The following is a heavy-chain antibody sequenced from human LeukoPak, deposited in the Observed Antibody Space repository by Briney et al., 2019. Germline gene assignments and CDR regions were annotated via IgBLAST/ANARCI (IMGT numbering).Heavy chain of an antibody. V-gene: IGHV3-30*02. Sequence: GGSLRLSCAASGFTFSSYGMHWVRQAPGKGLEWVAFIRYDGSEKHYADSVKGRFTISRDNSENTLFLQMNSLRACDTAVYYCAKNREPSGDYAGAFDFWGQGTLVTVSS. CDR3: AKNREPSGDYAGAFDF. J-gene: IGHJ4*02. D-gene: IGHD4-17*01. CDR2: IRYDGSEK. CDR1: GFTFSSYG.